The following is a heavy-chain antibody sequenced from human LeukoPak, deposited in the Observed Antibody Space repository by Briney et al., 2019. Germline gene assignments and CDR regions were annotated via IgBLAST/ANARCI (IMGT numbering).Heavy chain of an antibody. Sequence: PSETLSLTCTVSGGSISSGGYYWSWIRQHPGKGLEWIGYIYYSGSTYYNPSLKSRVTISVDTSKNQFSLKLSSVTAADTAVYYCARVYVLEWELPSGMDVWGQGTTVTASS. V-gene: IGHV4-31*03. CDR3: ARVYVLEWELPSGMDV. J-gene: IGHJ6*02. CDR2: IYYSGST. CDR1: GGSISSGGYY. D-gene: IGHD1-26*01.